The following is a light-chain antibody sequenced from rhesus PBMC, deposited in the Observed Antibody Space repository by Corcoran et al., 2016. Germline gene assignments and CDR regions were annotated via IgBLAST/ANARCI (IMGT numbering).Light chain of an antibody. Sequence: EIVMTQSPATLSLSPGERATLSCRASQSVSSNLAWYQQKPGQAPRLLIYYASNRDTGITDRFSGSGAGTDFTLTISSLEPEDVGVYYCQQYNNWNSFGQGTKVEIK. CDR3: QQYNNWNS. J-gene: IGKJ2*01. CDR1: QSVSSN. V-gene: IGKV3-35*01. CDR2: YAS.